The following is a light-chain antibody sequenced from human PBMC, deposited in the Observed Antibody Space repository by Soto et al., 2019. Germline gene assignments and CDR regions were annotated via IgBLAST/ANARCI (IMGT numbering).Light chain of an antibody. CDR2: WAS. Sequence: DIVMTQCPDSLAVSLGERATINCKSSQSVLYSSNNKNYLVWYQQKPGQPPKLLIYWASTRESGVPDRFSGSGSGTDFTLTISSLQAEDVAVYYCQQYYSTPRTFGQGTKVEIK. V-gene: IGKV4-1*01. CDR3: QQYYSTPRT. CDR1: QSVLYSSNNKNY. J-gene: IGKJ1*01.